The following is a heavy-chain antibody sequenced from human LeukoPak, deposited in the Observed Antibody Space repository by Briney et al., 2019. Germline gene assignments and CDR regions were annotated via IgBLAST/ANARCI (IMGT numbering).Heavy chain of an antibody. V-gene: IGHV3-9*01. J-gene: IGHJ4*02. D-gene: IGHD6-19*01. CDR3: AKMGRLKAWGAVAGTDYFDY. Sequence: PGGSLRLSCAASGFTFDDYAMHWVRQAPGKGLEWVSGISWNSGSIGYADSVKGRFTISRDNAKNSLYLQMNSLRAEDTALYYCAKMGRLKAWGAVAGTDYFDYWGQGTLVTVSS. CDR1: GFTFDDYA. CDR2: ISWNSGSI.